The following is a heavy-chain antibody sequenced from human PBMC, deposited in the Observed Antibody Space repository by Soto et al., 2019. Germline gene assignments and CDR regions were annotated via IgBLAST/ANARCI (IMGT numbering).Heavy chain of an antibody. CDR2: IFWDNYK. D-gene: IGHD3-16*01. Sequence: QITLKESGPTLVKPTQTLTLTCSFSGFSLTTSGSAVGWIRQPPGRALEWVALIFWDNYKYYNPSLKNRLTVPWDTAKNQVVITPTNGDPVDTGTYFWAHRVVWEPHDWTLGYFDPWGQGTLVTVSS. CDR3: AHRVVWEPHDWTLGYFDP. J-gene: IGHJ5*02. CDR1: GFSLTTSGSA. V-gene: IGHV2-5*02.